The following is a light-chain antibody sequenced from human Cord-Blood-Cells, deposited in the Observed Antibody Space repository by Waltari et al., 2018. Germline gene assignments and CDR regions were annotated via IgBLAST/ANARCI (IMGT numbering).Light chain of an antibody. CDR2: AAS. Sequence: EIQMIQSPSSLSASLGDRVTITCRASQSISSYLNWYQQKPGKAPKLLIYAASSLQSGVPSRFSGSGSGTDFTLTISSLQPEYFATYYCQQSYSTPLTFGGGTNVEIK. CDR3: QQSYSTPLT. V-gene: IGKV1-39*01. CDR1: QSISSY. J-gene: IGKJ4*01.